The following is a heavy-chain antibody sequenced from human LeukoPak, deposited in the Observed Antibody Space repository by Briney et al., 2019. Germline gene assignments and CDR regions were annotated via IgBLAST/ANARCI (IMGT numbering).Heavy chain of an antibody. CDR1: GGSISSGDYY. CDR2: IYYSGST. V-gene: IGHV4-30-4*01. CDR3: ARAPGNWYFDL. Sequence: PSETLSLTCTVSGGSISSGDYYWSWIRQPPEKGLEWIGYIYYSGSTYYNPSLKSRVTISVDTSKNQFSLKLSSVTAADTAVYYCARAPGNWYFDLWGRGTLVTVSS. J-gene: IGHJ2*01.